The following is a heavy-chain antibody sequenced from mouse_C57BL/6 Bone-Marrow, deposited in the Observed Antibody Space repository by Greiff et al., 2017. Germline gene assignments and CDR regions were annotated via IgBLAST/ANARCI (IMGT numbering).Heavy chain of an antibody. CDR2: IDPENGDT. CDR1: GFNFTDDY. CDR3: TTQATKGY. V-gene: IGHV14-4*01. J-gene: IGHJ2*01. D-gene: IGHD3-2*02. Sequence: EVQLQQSGAELVRPGASVKLSCTASGFNFTDDYMHWVKQRPEQGLEWIGWIDPENGDTEYAAKFQGKATITADTSSNTAYLQLSSLTSEDTAVCYCTTQATKGYWGQGTTLTVTA.